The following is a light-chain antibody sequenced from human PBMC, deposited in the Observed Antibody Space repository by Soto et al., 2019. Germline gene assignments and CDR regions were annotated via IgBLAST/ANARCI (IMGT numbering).Light chain of an antibody. CDR3: QQSYSTPRT. CDR2: DAS. CDR1: QSISSY. Sequence: DIQMNQSPSSLSASVGDRVTITCRASQSISSYLNWYQQKPGKATTLLIYDASSLQCGVPSRFSGSGSGTDFTLTISSLQPEDFATYYCQQSYSTPRTFGGGTKVEIK. V-gene: IGKV1-39*01. J-gene: IGKJ4*01.